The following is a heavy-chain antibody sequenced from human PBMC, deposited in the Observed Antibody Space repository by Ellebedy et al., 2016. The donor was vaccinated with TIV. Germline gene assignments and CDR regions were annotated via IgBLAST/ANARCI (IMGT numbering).Heavy chain of an antibody. J-gene: IGHJ5*02. CDR3: ARDSQSYYGSGSFDP. Sequence: SETLSLTCSVSGDAFRDYYWSWIRQSPERGLEWIGEILQSGPTTYNPSLKSRVTISVDTSKNQFSLKLNSVTAADTAMYYCARDSQSYYGSGSFDPWGQGTLVTVPS. V-gene: IGHV4-34*12. CDR2: ILQSGPT. D-gene: IGHD3-10*01. CDR1: GDAFRDYY.